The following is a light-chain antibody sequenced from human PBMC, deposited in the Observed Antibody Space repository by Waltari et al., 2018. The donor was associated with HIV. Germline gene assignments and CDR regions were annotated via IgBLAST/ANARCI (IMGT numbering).Light chain of an antibody. J-gene: IGLJ3*02. CDR2: EVT. CDR3: SSYTGSSTWV. CDR1: SSDIGAYNR. V-gene: IGLV2-18*02. Sequence: QSALTQPPSVSGSPGQSVTISCTGTSSDIGAYNRVSWYQRHPGKAPKLRIYEVTNRPSGVPVRFSGSKSGNTASLTISGLQAEDEADYYCSSYTGSSTWVFGGGTTVTVL.